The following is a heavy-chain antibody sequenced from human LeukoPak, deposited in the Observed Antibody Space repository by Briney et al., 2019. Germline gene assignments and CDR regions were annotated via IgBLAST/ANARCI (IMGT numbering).Heavy chain of an antibody. V-gene: IGHV1-3*01. D-gene: IGHD1-26*01. Sequence: GASVKVSCKASGYTFTSYAMHWVRQAPGQRLEWMGWINAGNGNTKYSQKFQGRVTITRDTSASTAYMELSGLRSEDTAVYYCASPGGSYLGYFQHWGQGTLVTVSS. CDR3: ASPGGSYLGYFQH. J-gene: IGHJ1*01. CDR1: GYTFTSYA. CDR2: INAGNGNT.